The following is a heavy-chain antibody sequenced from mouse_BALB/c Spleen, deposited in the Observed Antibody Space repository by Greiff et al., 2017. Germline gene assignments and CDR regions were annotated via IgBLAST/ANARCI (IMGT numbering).Heavy chain of an antibody. CDR2: IYPGDGDT. CDR1: GYAFSSSW. CDR3: ASSLLRLRAMDY. D-gene: IGHD1-2*01. Sequence: VQLQESGPELVKPGASVKISCKASGYAFSSSWMNWVKQRPGQGLEWIGRIYPGDGDTNYNGKFKGKATLTADKSSSTDYMQLSSLTSVDSAVYFCASSLLRLRAMDYWGQGTSVTVSS. V-gene: IGHV1-82*01. J-gene: IGHJ4*01.